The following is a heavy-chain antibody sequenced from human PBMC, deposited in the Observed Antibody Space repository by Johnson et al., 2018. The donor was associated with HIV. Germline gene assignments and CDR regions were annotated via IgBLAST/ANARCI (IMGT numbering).Heavy chain of an antibody. V-gene: IGHV3-30*04. J-gene: IGHJ3*02. Sequence: QVQLVESGGGVVQPGRSLRLSCAASEFTFSNYAIHWVRQAPGKGLEWVAVISYDGTNKYYVDSVKGRFTISRDNSKNTLYLQMNSLRGEDTAVYYCAKASHWAFDIWGQGTMVTVSS. CDR2: ISYDGTNK. D-gene: IGHD1-1*01. CDR3: AKASHWAFDI. CDR1: EFTFSNYA.